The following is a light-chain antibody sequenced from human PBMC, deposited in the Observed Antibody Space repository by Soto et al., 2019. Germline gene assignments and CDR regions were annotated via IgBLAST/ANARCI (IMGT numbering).Light chain of an antibody. CDR1: QSISNY. Sequence: DIHMTQSPSSLSASVGDRVTITCRASQSISNYLNWYQQKPGKAPNLLIYIASNLHSGVPSRFSGSGSGTDFTLPISSLQPEDFATYYCQQSYSTPYTFGQGTKVDIK. CDR3: QQSYSTPYT. CDR2: IAS. V-gene: IGKV1-39*01. J-gene: IGKJ2*01.